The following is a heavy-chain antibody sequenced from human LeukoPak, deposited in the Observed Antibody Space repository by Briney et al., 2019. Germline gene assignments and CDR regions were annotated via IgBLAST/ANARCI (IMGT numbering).Heavy chain of an antibody. V-gene: IGHV4-39*01. J-gene: IGHJ4*02. Sequence: PSETLSLTCTVSGGSISSSSYYWGWIRQPPGKGLEWIGSVYYSGSTYYNPSLKSRVTISVDTSKNQFSLKLSSVTAADTAVYYCARHPPYYYDSSDYFDYWGQGTLVTVSS. CDR2: VYYSGST. CDR3: ARHPPYYYDSSDYFDY. D-gene: IGHD3-22*01. CDR1: GGSISSSSYY.